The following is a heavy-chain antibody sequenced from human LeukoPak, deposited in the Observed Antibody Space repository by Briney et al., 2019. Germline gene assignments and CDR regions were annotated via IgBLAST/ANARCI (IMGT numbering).Heavy chain of an antibody. CDR3: ARGGIAAAVPFDY. Sequence: PGGSLRLSCAASGFTFSTYWMSWVRQAPGKGLEWVAVISYDGSNKYYADSVKGRFTISRDNSKNTLYLQMNSLRAEDTAVYYCARGGIAAAVPFDYWGQGTLVTVSS. CDR2: ISYDGSNK. J-gene: IGHJ4*02. D-gene: IGHD6-13*01. CDR1: GFTFSTYW. V-gene: IGHV3-30-3*01.